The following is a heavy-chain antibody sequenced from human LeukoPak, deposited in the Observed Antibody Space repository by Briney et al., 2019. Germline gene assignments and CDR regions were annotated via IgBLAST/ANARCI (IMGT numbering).Heavy chain of an antibody. V-gene: IGHV4-31*03. CDR2: IYYSGST. J-gene: IGHJ4*02. Sequence: SETLSLTCTVSGGSISSGGYYWSWIRQHPGKGLEYIGYIYYSGSTYYNPSLKSRVTISVDTSKNQFSLKLSSVTAADTAVYYCARGAFGAATAIRFVKLVFTYWGQGTLVTVSS. CDR1: GGSISSGGYY. D-gene: IGHD2-2*02. CDR3: ARGAFGAATAIRFVKLVFTY.